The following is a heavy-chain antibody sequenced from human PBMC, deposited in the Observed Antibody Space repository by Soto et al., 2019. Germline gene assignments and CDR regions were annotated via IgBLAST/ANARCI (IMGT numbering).Heavy chain of an antibody. Sequence: QITLKESGPTLVKPTQTLTLTCTFSGFSLSTSGVGVGWIRQPPGKALEWLALIYWDDDKRYSPSLKSRLTITKDTSKNQVVLTMTTMDPVDTATYYCAHRVGATTPSYYFDYWGQGTLVTVSS. CDR3: AHRVGATTPSYYFDY. V-gene: IGHV2-5*02. CDR1: GFSLSTSGVG. J-gene: IGHJ4*02. D-gene: IGHD1-26*01. CDR2: IYWDDDK.